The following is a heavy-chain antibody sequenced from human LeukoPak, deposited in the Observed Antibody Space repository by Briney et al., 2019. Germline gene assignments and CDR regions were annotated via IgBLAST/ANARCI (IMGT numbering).Heavy chain of an antibody. CDR1: GGPISIYY. V-gene: IGHV4-59*01. J-gene: IGHJ4*02. Sequence: SETLSLTCTVSGGPISIYYWSWIRQPPGKGLEWIGYLYYSGSTNYNPSLKSRVTLSVATSTNQFSLNLSPVTAADTAVYYCAREGRGAAAGMDYWGQGTLVTVSS. D-gene: IGHD6-13*01. CDR2: LYYSGST. CDR3: AREGRGAAAGMDY.